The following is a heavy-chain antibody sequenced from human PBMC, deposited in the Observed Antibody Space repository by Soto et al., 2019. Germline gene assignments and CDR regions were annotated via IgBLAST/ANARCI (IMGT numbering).Heavy chain of an antibody. V-gene: IGHV3-23*01. Sequence: EVQLLESGGGLVQPGGSLRLSCAASGFTFSTYAMSRVRQAPGKGLEWVSGIGASGAGTYYAESVKGRFTISRDNSKNTLHLQMNSLRAEDTVVYYCALRKTVSFFDYWGQGTLVTVSS. J-gene: IGHJ4*02. CDR2: IGASGAGT. CDR3: ALRKTVSFFDY. D-gene: IGHD2-21*02. CDR1: GFTFSTYA.